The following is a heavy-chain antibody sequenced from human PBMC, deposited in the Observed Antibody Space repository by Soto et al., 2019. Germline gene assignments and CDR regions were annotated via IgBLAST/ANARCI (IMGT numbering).Heavy chain of an antibody. CDR2: ISSSSSYI. CDR3: ASWTGGATIDRGERFDY. Sequence: EVQLVESGGGLVKPGGSLRLSCAASGFTFSSYSMNWVRQASGKGLEWVSSISSSSSYIYYADSVKGRFTISRDNAKNSLYLQMNSLRAEDTAVYYCASWTGGATIDRGERFDYWGQGTLVTVSS. J-gene: IGHJ4*02. V-gene: IGHV3-21*01. CDR1: GFTFSSYS. D-gene: IGHD5-12*01.